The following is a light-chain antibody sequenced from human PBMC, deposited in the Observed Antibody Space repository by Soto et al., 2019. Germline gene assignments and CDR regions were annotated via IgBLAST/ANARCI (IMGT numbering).Light chain of an antibody. CDR2: KAS. CDR1: HSISSW. CDR3: KQYNSYSYT. J-gene: IGKJ2*01. Sequence: DIQMTQSPSTLSASVGDRVTITCRASHSISSWLAWYQQKPGKAPKFLIYKASNLQSGVPSRFSGSGSGTEFTLTISSLQTDDFATYYCKQYNSYSYTFGQGTKVDIK. V-gene: IGKV1-5*03.